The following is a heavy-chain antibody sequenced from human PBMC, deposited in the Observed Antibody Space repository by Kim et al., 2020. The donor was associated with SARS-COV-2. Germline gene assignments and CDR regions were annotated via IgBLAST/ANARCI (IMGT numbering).Heavy chain of an antibody. V-gene: IGHV1-18*01. CDR2: ISAYNGNT. D-gene: IGHD3-3*01. Sequence: ASVKVSCKASGYTFTSYGISWVRQAPGQGLEWMGWISAYNGNTNYAQKLQGRVTMTTDTSTSTAYMELRSLRSDDTAVYYCARDNYSDLRFLEWLFPVYYYGMDVWGQGTTVTVSS. CDR3: ARDNYSDLRFLEWLFPVYYYGMDV. CDR1: GYTFTSYG. J-gene: IGHJ6*02.